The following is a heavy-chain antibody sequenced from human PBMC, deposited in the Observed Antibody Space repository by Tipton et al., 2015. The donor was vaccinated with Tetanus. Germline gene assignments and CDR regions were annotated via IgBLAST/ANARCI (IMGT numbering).Heavy chain of an antibody. D-gene: IGHD3-10*02. CDR1: GGSFSGYY. CDR3: ARVEIYVLNHYHYYYGMDV. V-gene: IGHV4-34*01. CDR2: INHSGST. Sequence: TLSLTCAVYGGSFSGYYWSWIRQPPGKGLEWIGEINHSGSTNYNPSLKSRVTISVDTSKNQFSLKLSSVTAADTAVYYCARVEIYVLNHYHYYYGMDVWGQGTTVTVSS. J-gene: IGHJ6*02.